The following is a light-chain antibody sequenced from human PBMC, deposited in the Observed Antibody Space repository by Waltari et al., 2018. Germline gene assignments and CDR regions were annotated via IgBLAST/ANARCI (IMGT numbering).Light chain of an antibody. Sequence: QSALPQPRSVSGSPGPSVTISCTGTSSAVGSYNYVPWYQQHPGKAPKLIIYDVSQRLSGVPDRFSGSKSGNTASLTISGLEADDEADYFCTSYAGAYTVFGGGTKLTVL. J-gene: IGLJ2*01. CDR2: DVS. CDR3: TSYAGAYTV. V-gene: IGLV2-11*01. CDR1: SSAVGSYNY.